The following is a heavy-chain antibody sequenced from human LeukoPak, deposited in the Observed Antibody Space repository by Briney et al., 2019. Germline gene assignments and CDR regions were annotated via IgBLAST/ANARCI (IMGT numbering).Heavy chain of an antibody. CDR1: GFTFSSYS. CDR3: ARDLVMGASH. V-gene: IGHV3-48*01. Sequence: LAGGSLRLSCAASGFTFSSYSMTWVRQAPGKGLEWVSYISSSSSTIYYADSVKGRFTISRDNAKNSLYLQMNSLRAEDTAVYYCARDLVMGASHWGQGTLVTVSS. D-gene: IGHD1-26*01. CDR2: ISSSSSTI. J-gene: IGHJ4*02.